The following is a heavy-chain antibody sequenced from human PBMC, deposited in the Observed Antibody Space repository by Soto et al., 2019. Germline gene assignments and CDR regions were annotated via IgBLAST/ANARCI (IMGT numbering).Heavy chain of an antibody. D-gene: IGHD2-15*01. CDR3: ARAGYCTGGTSYYDWFDP. Sequence: GHVACKSTRGTFPNYPIIWVRQAPGQGLEWMGGIIPMLGTTNYAQKFQAGVTITADESESTVYMDMSSLRSEDTAVYYCARAGYCTGGTSYYDWFDPWGQGTIVTV. J-gene: IGHJ5*02. CDR2: IIPMLGTT. CDR1: RGTFPNYP. V-gene: IGHV1-69*01.